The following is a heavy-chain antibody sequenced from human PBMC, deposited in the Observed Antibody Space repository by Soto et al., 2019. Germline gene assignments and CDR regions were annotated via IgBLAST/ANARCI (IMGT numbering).Heavy chain of an antibody. CDR3: ASLTTGTTSYYGMDV. Sequence: PSETLSLTCTVSGGSISSSSYYWGWIRHPPGKGLEWIGSIYYSGSTYYNPSLKSRVTISVDTSKNQFSLKLSSVTAADTAVYYCASLTTGTTSYYGMDVWGQGTTVTVSS. D-gene: IGHD1-1*01. J-gene: IGHJ6*02. V-gene: IGHV4-39*01. CDR1: GGSISSSSYY. CDR2: IYYSGST.